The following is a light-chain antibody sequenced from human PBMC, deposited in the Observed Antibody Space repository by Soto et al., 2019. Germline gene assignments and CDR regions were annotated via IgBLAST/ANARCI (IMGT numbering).Light chain of an antibody. V-gene: IGKV1-39*01. CDR3: QQGFSTPPS. CDR2: GAS. Sequence: DIPMTQSPSTLSASVGDRVTITCRASQSISDWLAWYQQKPGKAPRLLMYGASSLESGVPSRFSGSGSGTDFALTISSLQPEEFATYFCQQGFSTPPSVGGETKLDIK. CDR1: QSISDW. J-gene: IGKJ4*01.